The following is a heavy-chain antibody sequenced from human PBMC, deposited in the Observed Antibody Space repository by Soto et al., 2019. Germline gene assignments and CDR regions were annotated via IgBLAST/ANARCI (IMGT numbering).Heavy chain of an antibody. CDR1: GFTFSSYW. D-gene: IGHD2-15*01. V-gene: IGHV3-74*02. CDR2: INSDGSST. J-gene: IGHJ4*02. Sequence: EVQLVESGGGLVQPGGSLRLSCAASGFTFSSYWMHWVRQAPGKGLVWVSRINSDGSSTSYADSVKGRFTISRDNAKNTLYLQMNGRRAEDTAVYYCVRTSLVVAAATREDYWGQGTLVTVAS. CDR3: VRTSLVVAAATREDY.